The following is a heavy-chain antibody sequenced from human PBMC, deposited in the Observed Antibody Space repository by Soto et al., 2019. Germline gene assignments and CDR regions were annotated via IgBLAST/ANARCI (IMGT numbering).Heavy chain of an antibody. CDR1: GYTFTSYG. CDR2: ISAYNGNT. V-gene: IGHV1-18*01. J-gene: IGHJ5*02. Sequence: QVQLVQSGAEVKKPGASVKVSCKASGYTFTSYGISWVRQAPGQGLEWMGWISAYNGNTNYAQKLQGRVTMTTDTSKRTAYMELRSLRSDDTAVYYCARDKGAYCGGDCYSTWFDPWGQGTLVTVSS. CDR3: ARDKGAYCGGDCYSTWFDP. D-gene: IGHD2-21*02.